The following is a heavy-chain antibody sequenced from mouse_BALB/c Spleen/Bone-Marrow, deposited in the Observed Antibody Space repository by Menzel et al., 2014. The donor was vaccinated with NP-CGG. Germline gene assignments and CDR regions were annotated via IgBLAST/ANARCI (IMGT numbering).Heavy chain of an antibody. D-gene: IGHD3-1*01. V-gene: IGHV1S137*01. CDR2: ISPYYVDG. Sequence: QVQLQQSGAELVRPGVSVKISCKGSGYTFTDFAIHWVKQSHTQSLEWIGVISPYYVDGGYNQKFKGKATMTIDRSSSTAYMELARPTSEDSAFYYCARGGASGLYDYAMDYWGQGTSVTVSS. CDR3: ARGGASGLYDYAMDY. J-gene: IGHJ4*01. CDR1: GYTFTDFA.